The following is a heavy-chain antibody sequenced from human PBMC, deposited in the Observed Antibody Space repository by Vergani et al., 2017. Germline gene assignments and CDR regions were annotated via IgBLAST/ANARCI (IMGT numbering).Heavy chain of an antibody. Sequence: EVQLVQSGAEVKKPGESLKISCKGSGYSFTSYWIGWVRQMPGKGLEWMGIIYPGDSDTRYSPSFQGQVTISADKSISNAYLKWSSLKASDTAMYYCGRRTLDRNPVGATLFDYWGQGTLVTVSS. CDR1: GYSFTSYW. J-gene: IGHJ4*02. CDR3: GRRTLDRNPVGATLFDY. CDR2: IYPGDSDT. D-gene: IGHD1-26*01. V-gene: IGHV5-51*01.